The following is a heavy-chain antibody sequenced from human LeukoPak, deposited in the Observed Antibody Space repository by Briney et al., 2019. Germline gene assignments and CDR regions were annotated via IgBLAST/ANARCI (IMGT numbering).Heavy chain of an antibody. CDR1: GGSFSNHY. J-gene: IGHJ5*02. CDR2: IYHTRST. CDR3: ARGNYVDWFDP. Sequence: SETLSLTCTVSGGSFSNHYWSWIRQPPGKGLEWIGYIYHTRSTNYNPSLKSRVTISVDTSKNHFSLKLSSVTAADTAVYYCARGNYVDWFDPWGQGTQVTVSS. V-gene: IGHV4-59*11. D-gene: IGHD1-7*01.